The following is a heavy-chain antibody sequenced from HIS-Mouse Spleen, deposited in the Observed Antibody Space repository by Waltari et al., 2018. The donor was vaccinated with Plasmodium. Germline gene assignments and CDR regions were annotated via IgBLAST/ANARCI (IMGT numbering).Heavy chain of an antibody. CDR3: AKSSKGYGDLWDY. CDR2: ISGSGCST. J-gene: IGHJ4*02. D-gene: IGHD6-13*01. V-gene: IGHV3-23*01. Sequence: SWVRQAPGKGLEWVSAISGSGCSTYYADSVKGRFTISRDNSKNTLYLQMNSLRAEDTAVYYCAKSSKGYGDLWDYWGQGTLVTVSS.